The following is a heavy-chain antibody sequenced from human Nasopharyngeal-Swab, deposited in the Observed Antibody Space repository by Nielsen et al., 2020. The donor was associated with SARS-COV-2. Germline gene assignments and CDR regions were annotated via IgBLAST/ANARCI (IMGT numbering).Heavy chain of an antibody. D-gene: IGHD3-22*01. CDR3: AAYYFDSSGYYRGDWFDP. J-gene: IGHJ5*02. Sequence: GESLKISCAASGFTFSNYAMNWVRQAPGKGLEWLSYISSSGSTIYYADSVKGRFTISRDNAKESLYLQMNSLRDEDTAVYYCAAYYFDSSGYYRGDWFDPWGQGTLVIVSS. V-gene: IGHV3-48*02. CDR2: ISSSGSTI. CDR1: GFTFSNYA.